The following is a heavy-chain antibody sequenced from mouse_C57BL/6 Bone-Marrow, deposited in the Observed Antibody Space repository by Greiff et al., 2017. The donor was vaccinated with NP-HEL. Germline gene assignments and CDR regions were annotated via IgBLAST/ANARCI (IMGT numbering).Heavy chain of an antibody. Sequence: VQLQQSGAELARPGASVKLSCKASGYTFTSYGISWVKQRTGQGLEWIGEIYPRSGNTYYNEKFKGKATLTADKSSSTAYMELRSLTSEDSAVYFWARRGAGEFAYWGQGTLVTVSA. J-gene: IGHJ3*01. CDR2: IYPRSGNT. CDR3: ARRGAGEFAY. CDR1: GYTFTSYG. V-gene: IGHV1-81*01.